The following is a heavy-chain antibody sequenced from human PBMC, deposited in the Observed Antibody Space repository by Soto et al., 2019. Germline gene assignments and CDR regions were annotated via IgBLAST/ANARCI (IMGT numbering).Heavy chain of an antibody. D-gene: IGHD4-17*01. CDR2: IFSNDEK. V-gene: IGHV2-26*01. CDR3: ARISPGPYCDYDYCFDY. J-gene: IGHJ4*02. CDR1: GFSLSNARMG. Sequence: QVTLKESGTVLVKPTETLTLTCTVSGFSLSNARMGVSWIRQPPGKALEWLAHIFSNDEKSYSTSLKSRLTISKDTSKSQVVLTMTNMDPVDTATYYCARISPGPYCDYDYCFDYWGQGTLVTVSS.